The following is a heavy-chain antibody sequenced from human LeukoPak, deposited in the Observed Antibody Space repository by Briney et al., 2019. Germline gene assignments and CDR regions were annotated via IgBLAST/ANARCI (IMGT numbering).Heavy chain of an antibody. Sequence: ASGKVSCKASGYTFTGYYMHWVRQAPGQGLEWMGWINPNSGDTKYAQKFQGRVTMTRDTSISTAYMELSGLNSDDTAVYYCSRGPVPAAIFRFDPWGQGTLVT. CDR1: GYTFTGYY. D-gene: IGHD2-2*01. CDR3: SRGPVPAAIFRFDP. V-gene: IGHV1-2*02. J-gene: IGHJ5*02. CDR2: INPNSGDT.